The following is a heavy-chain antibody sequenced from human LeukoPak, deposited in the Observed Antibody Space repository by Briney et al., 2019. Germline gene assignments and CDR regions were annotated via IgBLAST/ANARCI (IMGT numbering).Heavy chain of an antibody. CDR3: AIWFGELLPDY. CDR1: GYTFTTYG. J-gene: IGHJ4*02. V-gene: IGHV1-18*01. D-gene: IGHD3-10*01. CDR2: ISAYNDNT. Sequence: GASVKVSCKVYGYTFTTYGISWVRQAPGQGLEWMGWISAYNDNTKYAQKFQGRVTMTTDTATSTAYMELRSLRSDDTAVYYCAIWFGELLPDYWRQGTLVTVSS.